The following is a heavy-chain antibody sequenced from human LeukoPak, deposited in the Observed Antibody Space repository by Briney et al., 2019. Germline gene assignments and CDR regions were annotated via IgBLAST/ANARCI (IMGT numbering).Heavy chain of an antibody. CDR3: AQAQTTVFAFDI. CDR2: ICGSGAST. V-gene: IGHV3-23*01. CDR1: GFTFSSYA. Sequence: GGSLRLSCAASGFTFSSYAMTWVRQAPGKGLEWVSAICGSGASTYYAGSVKGRFTISRDNSNNTLYLQMNSLRAEDTAMYYCAQAQTTVFAFDIWGQGTMVTVSS. J-gene: IGHJ3*02. D-gene: IGHD4-17*01.